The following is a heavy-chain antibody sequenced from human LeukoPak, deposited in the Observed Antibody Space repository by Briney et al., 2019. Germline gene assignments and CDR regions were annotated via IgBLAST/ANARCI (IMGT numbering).Heavy chain of an antibody. D-gene: IGHD3-16*02. V-gene: IGHV1-46*01. J-gene: IGHJ3*02. CDR2: INPSGGST. CDR3: ARDLSSAFGGVIVNNAFDI. CDR1: GYTFTSYY. Sequence: GASVKVSCKASGYTFTSYYMHWVRQAPGQGLEWMGIINPSGGSTSYAQKFQGRVTMTRDTSTSTAYMELSSLRSEDTAVYYCARDLSSAFGGVIVNNAFDIWGQGTMVTVSS.